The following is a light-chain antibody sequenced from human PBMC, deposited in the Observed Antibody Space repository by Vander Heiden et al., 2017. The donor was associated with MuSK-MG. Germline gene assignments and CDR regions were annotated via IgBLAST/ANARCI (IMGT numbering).Light chain of an antibody. J-gene: IGKJ1*01. CDR2: NAS. CDR1: QSISSW. Sequence: IQQTPSPSTLSASVGDRVTITCRASQSISSWLAWYQQKPGKAPKLLIYNASSLESGVPSRFSGSGSGTDFTLTISSLQPDDFATYYCQQDNSYPWTFGQGTKVXIK. V-gene: IGKV1-5*03. CDR3: QQDNSYPWT.